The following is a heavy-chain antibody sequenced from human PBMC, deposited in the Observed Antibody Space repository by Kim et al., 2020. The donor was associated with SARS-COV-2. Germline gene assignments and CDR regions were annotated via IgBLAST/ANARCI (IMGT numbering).Heavy chain of an antibody. Sequence: GGSLRLSCAASGFTFSSYGMHWVRQAPGKGLEWVAVISYDGSNKYYADSVKGRFTISRDNSKNTLYLQMNSLRAEDTAVYYCAKDMGWYSSSWAIDYWGQGTLVTVSS. CDR1: GFTFSSYG. D-gene: IGHD6-13*01. J-gene: IGHJ4*02. V-gene: IGHV3-30*18. CDR3: AKDMGWYSSSWAIDY. CDR2: ISYDGSNK.